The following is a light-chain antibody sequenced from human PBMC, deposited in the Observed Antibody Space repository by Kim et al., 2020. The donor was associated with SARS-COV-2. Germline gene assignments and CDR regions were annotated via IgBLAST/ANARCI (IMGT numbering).Light chain of an antibody. J-gene: IGLJ1*01. V-gene: IGLV3-1*01. Sequence: SYELTQPPSVSVFPGQTASITCYGAKMGERNAYWYQQKSGQCPVLVIYQDNKRPSGIPERFSGSNSGNTATLTISGTQARDEADYYCQEWESGIYV. CDR1: KMGERN. CDR2: QDN. CDR3: QEWESGIYV.